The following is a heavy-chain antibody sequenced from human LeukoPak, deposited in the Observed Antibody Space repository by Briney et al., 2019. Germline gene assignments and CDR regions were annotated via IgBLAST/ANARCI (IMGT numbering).Heavy chain of an antibody. V-gene: IGHV4-39*07. J-gene: IGHJ5*02. D-gene: IGHD2-2*01. Sequence: PSETLSLTCTVSGASISSGGYYWSWIRQPPGKGLEWIGEINHSGSTNYNPSLKSRVTISVDTSKNQFSLKLSSVTAADTAVYYCARGGWSRYCSSTSCNLGPWGQGTLVTVSS. CDR1: GASISSGGYY. CDR2: INHSGST. CDR3: ARGGWSRYCSSTSCNLGP.